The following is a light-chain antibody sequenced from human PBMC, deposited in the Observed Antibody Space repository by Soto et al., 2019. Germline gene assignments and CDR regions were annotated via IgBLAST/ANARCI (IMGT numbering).Light chain of an antibody. J-gene: IGLJ1*01. Sequence: QSVLTQPASVSGSPGQSITISCTGTSSDVGGYNYVSWYQQHPGKAPKVMICDVSNRPSGVSNRFSGSKSGNTASLSISGLQAEDEADYYCSSYTSSSTYVFGTGTKVT. V-gene: IGLV2-14*01. CDR3: SSYTSSSTYV. CDR1: SSDVGGYNY. CDR2: DVS.